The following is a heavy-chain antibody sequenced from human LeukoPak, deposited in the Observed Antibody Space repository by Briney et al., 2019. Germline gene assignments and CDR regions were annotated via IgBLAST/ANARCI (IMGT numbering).Heavy chain of an antibody. D-gene: IGHD1-1*01. Sequence: GGSLRLSCAASGFTFSNFWMSWVRQAPGKGLEWVANIKVDGSEKYYVDSVKGRFTISRDNAENSLYLQMNSLRAEDTAVYYCARKTGTTGEAFDYWGQGTQVTVSS. CDR1: GFTFSNFW. J-gene: IGHJ4*02. V-gene: IGHV3-7*03. CDR3: ARKTGTTGEAFDY. CDR2: IKVDGSEK.